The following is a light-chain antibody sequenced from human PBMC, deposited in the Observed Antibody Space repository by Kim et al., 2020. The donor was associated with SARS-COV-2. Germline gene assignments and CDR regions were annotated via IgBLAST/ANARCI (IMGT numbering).Light chain of an antibody. J-gene: IGKJ1*01. CDR3: QQYNNWT. CDR2: GAS. CDR1: QSVSSN. Sequence: LSVPPGERAPLSCRSSQSVSSNLAWYQQKPGQAPRLLIYGASTRATGIPARFSGSGSGTEFTLTISSLQSEDFAVYYCQQYNNWTFGKGTKVDIK. V-gene: IGKV3-15*01.